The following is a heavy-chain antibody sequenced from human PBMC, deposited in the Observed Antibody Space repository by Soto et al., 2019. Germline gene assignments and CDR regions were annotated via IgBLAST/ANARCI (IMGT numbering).Heavy chain of an antibody. V-gene: IGHV1-69*08. CDR3: ARDEGIAAAGLFDY. CDR2: IIPILGIA. D-gene: IGHD6-13*01. J-gene: IGHJ4*02. CDR1: GGTFSSYT. Sequence: QVQLVQSGAEVKKPGSSVKVSCKASGGTFSSYTISWVRQAPGQGLEWMGRIIPILGIANYAQKFQGRVTITADKSTSTAYMELSSLRSEDTAVYYCARDEGIAAAGLFDYWGQGPLVTVSS.